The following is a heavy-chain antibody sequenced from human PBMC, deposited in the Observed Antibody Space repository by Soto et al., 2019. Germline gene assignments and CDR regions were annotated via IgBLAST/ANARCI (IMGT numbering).Heavy chain of an antibody. Sequence: EVQLLESGGGLVQPGGSLRLSCAASGFTFSSYAMSWVRQAPGKGLEWVSAISGSGGSTYYADSVKGRFTISRDNSKDTLYLQMNSLRAEDTAVYYCAKDSYYGSGPNWFDPWGQGTLVTVSS. CDR2: ISGSGGST. V-gene: IGHV3-23*01. CDR1: GFTFSSYA. J-gene: IGHJ5*02. D-gene: IGHD3-10*01. CDR3: AKDSYYGSGPNWFDP.